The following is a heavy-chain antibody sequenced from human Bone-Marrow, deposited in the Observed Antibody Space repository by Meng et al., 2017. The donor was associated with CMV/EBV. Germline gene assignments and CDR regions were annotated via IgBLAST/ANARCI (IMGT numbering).Heavy chain of an antibody. D-gene: IGHD1-26*01. CDR1: GFAFSTYW. CDR2: IDSDGTVT. CDR3: GRDIVGHTVDY. Sequence: GGSLRLSCAASGFAFSTYWMHWVRQAPGKGLVWVSRIDSDGTVTTYGDSVKGRFTVSRDNAQNTMYLQMSSLRAEDTAVYFCGRDIVGHTVDYWGQGTQVTVSS. J-gene: IGHJ4*02. V-gene: IGHV3-74*03.